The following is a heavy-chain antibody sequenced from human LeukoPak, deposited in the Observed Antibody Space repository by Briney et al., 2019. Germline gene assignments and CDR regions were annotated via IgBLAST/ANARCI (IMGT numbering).Heavy chain of an antibody. V-gene: IGHV4-30-4*08. CDR3: ARDGVTTGGY. Sequence: SETLSLTCTVSGGSISSGDYYWSWIRQPPGKGLEWIGYIYYSGSTYYNPSLKSRVTISVDTSKNQFSLKLSSVTAAYTAVYYCARDGVTTGGYWGQGTLVTVSS. J-gene: IGHJ4*02. CDR2: IYYSGST. CDR1: GGSISSGDYY. D-gene: IGHD4-11*01.